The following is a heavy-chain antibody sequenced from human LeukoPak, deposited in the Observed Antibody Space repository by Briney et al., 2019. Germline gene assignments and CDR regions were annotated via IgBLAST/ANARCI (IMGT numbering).Heavy chain of an antibody. CDR1: GFTFSNYW. CDR3: ARVSSGSYFGYYYYYMDV. Sequence: GGSLRLSCAASGFTFSNYWMHWVRRAPGKGLVWVSRINSDGSSTSYADSVKGRFTISRDNAKNTLYLQMNSLRAEDTAVYYCARVSSGSYFGYYYYYMDVWAKGPRSPSP. D-gene: IGHD1-26*01. CDR2: INSDGSST. V-gene: IGHV3-74*01. J-gene: IGHJ6*03.